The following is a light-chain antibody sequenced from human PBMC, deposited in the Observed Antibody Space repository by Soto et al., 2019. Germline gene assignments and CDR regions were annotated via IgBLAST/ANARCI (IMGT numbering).Light chain of an antibody. J-gene: IGKJ1*01. V-gene: IGKV3-15*01. CDR1: LTMNNN. Sequence: EIVMTQSPATLSVSPGESVTLSCRASLTMNNNIAWYQHKPGQAPRLLIFGASSRATGVPGRFSGSGFGTESTLSISSLQSEDFAVYYCQQYNERPPWTFGQGTTVEMK. CDR3: QQYNERPPWT. CDR2: GAS.